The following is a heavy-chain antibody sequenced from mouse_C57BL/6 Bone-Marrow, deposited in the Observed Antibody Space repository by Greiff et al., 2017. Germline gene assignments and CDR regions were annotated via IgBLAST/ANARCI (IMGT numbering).Heavy chain of an antibody. Sequence: VQLQQPGAELVKPGASVKLSCKASGYTFTSYWMPWVKQRPGQGLEWIGEIVPSDSYTNYNQTFKGKATLTVDTSTSTAYMQLSSLTTEESAVYYREREGHLTHYYGSSAYAMDYWGQETSVAVSS. D-gene: IGHD1-1*01. CDR2: IVPSDSYT. V-gene: IGHV1-50*01. CDR1: GYTFTSYW. CDR3: EREGHLTHYYGSSAYAMDY. J-gene: IGHJ4*01.